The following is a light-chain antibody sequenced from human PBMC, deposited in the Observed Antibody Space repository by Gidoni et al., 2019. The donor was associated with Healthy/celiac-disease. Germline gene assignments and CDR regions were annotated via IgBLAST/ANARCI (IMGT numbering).Light chain of an antibody. CDR1: QSVSSY. V-gene: IGKV3-11*01. Sequence: EIVLTQSPATLSLSPGERATLSCRASQSVSSYLAWYQQKPGQAPRLLIYDASNRATGIPARFSGSGSGTDFTLTISSLEPEDFAVYYCQQRGFTLXLXPKWISN. CDR2: DAS. J-gene: IGKJ3*01. CDR3: QQRGFT.